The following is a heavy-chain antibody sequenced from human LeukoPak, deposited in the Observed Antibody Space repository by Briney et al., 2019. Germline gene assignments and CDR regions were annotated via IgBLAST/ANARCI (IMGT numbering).Heavy chain of an antibody. D-gene: IGHD4-17*01. CDR3: AKALFAGRHRLRDFDD. CDR1: GFTFSSYA. Sequence: PGGSLRLSCAASGFTFSSYAMSWVRQAPGKGLEWMTVIGPDGSDKYYADSVKGRFTISRDNSRNTLYMQLNSLRPEDAAVYYCAKALFAGRHRLRDFDDWGQGTLVTVSS. J-gene: IGHJ4*02. CDR2: IGPDGSDK. V-gene: IGHV3-30*02.